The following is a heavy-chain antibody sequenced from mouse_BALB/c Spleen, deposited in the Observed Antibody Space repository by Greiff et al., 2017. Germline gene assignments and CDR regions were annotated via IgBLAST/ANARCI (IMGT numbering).Heavy chain of an antibody. Sequence: QVQLKESGAELVKPGASVKLSCKASGYTFTSYWMHWVKQRPGQGLEWIGEINPSNGRTNYNEKFKSKATLTVDKSSSTAYMQLSSLTSEDSAVYYCARSDYGYDEGFAYWGQGTLVTVSA. CDR3: ARSDYGYDEGFAY. CDR1: GYTFTSYW. CDR2: INPSNGRT. V-gene: IGHV1S81*02. J-gene: IGHJ3*01. D-gene: IGHD2-14*01.